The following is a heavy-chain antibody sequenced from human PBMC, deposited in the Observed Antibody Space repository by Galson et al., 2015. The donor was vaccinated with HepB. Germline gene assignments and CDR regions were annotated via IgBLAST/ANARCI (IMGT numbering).Heavy chain of an antibody. Sequence: SLRLSCAASGFTFYVYTMNWVRQAPGKGLEWVSAVRGSGTGTFYADSVRGRFTISRDDSKNTVTLQLNNLGVEDTAIYYCAKDSGFGGEDYWGQGILFTVSS. J-gene: IGHJ4*02. V-gene: IGHV3-23*01. CDR2: VRGSGTGT. D-gene: IGHD3-16*01. CDR1: GFTFYVYT. CDR3: AKDSGFGGEDY.